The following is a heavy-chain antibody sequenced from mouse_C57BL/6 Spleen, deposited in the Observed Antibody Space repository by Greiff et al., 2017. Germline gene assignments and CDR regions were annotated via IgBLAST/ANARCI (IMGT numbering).Heavy chain of an antibody. CDR1: GFTFRSYA. CDR2: ISDGGSYT. V-gene: IGHV5-4*01. D-gene: IGHD1-1*01. CDR3: ARDPGSSYYYAMDY. Sequence: EVKLMESGGGLVKPGGSLKLSCAASGFTFRSYAMSWVRQTPEKRLEWVATISDGGSYTYYPDNVKGRFTISRDNAKNNLYLQMSHLKSEDTAMYYCARDPGSSYYYAMDYWGQGASVTVSS. J-gene: IGHJ4*01.